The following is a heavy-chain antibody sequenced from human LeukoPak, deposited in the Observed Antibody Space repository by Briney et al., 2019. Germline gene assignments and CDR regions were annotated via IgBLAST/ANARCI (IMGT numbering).Heavy chain of an antibody. CDR2: IYTSGST. J-gene: IGHJ4*02. V-gene: IGHV4-4*07. D-gene: IGHD2-15*01. CDR1: GGSISSYN. CDR3: ARADCSGGSCYNGFPV. Sequence: SETLSLTCTVSGGSISSYNWSWIRQPAGKGLEWIGRIYTSGSTNYNPSLKSRVTMSVDTSKNQFSLKLSSVTAADTAVYYCARADCSGGSCYNGFPVWGQGTLVTVSS.